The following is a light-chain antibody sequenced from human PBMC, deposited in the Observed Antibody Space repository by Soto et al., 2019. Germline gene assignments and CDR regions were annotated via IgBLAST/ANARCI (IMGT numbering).Light chain of an antibody. CDR1: SSDVGGYNY. V-gene: IGLV2-14*03. J-gene: IGLJ1*01. Sequence: QSVLTQPASVSGSPGQSITISCAGTSSDVGGYNYVSWYQQHPGKAPKLMIYDVSDRPSGVSSRFSGSKSGNTASLTISGLQAEDEADYYCTSYTRSTSYIFGTGTKVTVL. CDR3: TSYTRSTSYI. CDR2: DVS.